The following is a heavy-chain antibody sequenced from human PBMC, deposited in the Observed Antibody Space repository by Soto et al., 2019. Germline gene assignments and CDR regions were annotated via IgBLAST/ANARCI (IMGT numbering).Heavy chain of an antibody. CDR2: ISSSSSYI. J-gene: IGHJ4*02. CDR3: ATDLLRIIAVAGKGDY. V-gene: IGHV3-21*01. Sequence: PGGSLRLSCAASGFTFSSYSMNWVRQAPGKGLEWVSSISSSSSYIYYADSVKGRFTISRDNAKNSLYLQMNSLRAEDTAVYYCATDLLRIIAVAGKGDYWGQGTLVTVPS. D-gene: IGHD6-19*01. CDR1: GFTFSSYS.